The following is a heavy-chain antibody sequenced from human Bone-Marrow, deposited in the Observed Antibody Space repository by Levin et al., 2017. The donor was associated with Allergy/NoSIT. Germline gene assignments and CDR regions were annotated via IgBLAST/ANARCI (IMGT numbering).Heavy chain of an antibody. CDR1: GFTFSSKW. CDR2: INQDGSEK. CDR3: ASPREYCVTTTACYIAFDL. V-gene: IGHV3-7*01. Sequence: SCVASGFTFSSKWLSWVRQAPGNGLEWVANINQDGSEKYYVDSMKGRFTIPRDNAKNSLYLQMDSLKVEDAGVYFCASPREYCVTTTACYIAFDLWGQGTMVTVSS. J-gene: IGHJ3*01. D-gene: IGHD2-2*02.